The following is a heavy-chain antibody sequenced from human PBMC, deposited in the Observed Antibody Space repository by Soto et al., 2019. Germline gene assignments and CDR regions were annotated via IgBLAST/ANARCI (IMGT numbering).Heavy chain of an antibody. CDR2: ISYDGRSK. V-gene: IGHV3-30*18. D-gene: IGHD5-18*01. CDR3: ANLDTALVFCAEAV. J-gene: IGHJ6*02. CDR1: GFVFRTYG. Sequence: QVQLVESGGGVVQPGRSLRLSCAASGFVFRTYGMYWVRQAPGKGLEWVALISYDGRSKNYADAVKGRFTISRDNSENKLFLHMKSLTFEDTAVYYCANLDTALVFCAEAVWGQGTTVVVSS.